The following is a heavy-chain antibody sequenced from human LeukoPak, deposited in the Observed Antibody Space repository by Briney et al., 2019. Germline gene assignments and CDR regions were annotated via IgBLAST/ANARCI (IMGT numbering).Heavy chain of an antibody. CDR2: IIPIFGTA. CDR1: GGTFSSYA. CDR3: ARDYDSSGFTHYFDY. V-gene: IGHV1-69*13. J-gene: IGHJ4*02. D-gene: IGHD3-22*01. Sequence: SVKVSCKASGGTFSSYAISWVRQAPGQGLEWMGGIIPIFGTANYAQKFQGRVTITADESTSTAYMELSSLRSEDTAVYYCARDYDSSGFTHYFDYWGQGTLVTVSS.